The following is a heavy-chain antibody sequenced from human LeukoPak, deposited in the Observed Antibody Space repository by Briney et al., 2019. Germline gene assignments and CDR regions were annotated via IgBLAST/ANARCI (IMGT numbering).Heavy chain of an antibody. Sequence: SVKVFCKASGGTFSSYAISWVRQAPGQGLEWMGRIIPIFGTANYAQKFQGRVTITTDESTSTAYMEQSSLRSEDTAVYYCASHYDSSGYYDYWGQGTLVTVSS. J-gene: IGHJ4*02. V-gene: IGHV1-69*05. CDR3: ASHYDSSGYYDY. CDR2: IIPIFGTA. D-gene: IGHD3-22*01. CDR1: GGTFSSYA.